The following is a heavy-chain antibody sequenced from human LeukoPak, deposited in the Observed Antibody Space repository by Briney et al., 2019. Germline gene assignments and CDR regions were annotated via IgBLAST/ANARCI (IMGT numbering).Heavy chain of an antibody. D-gene: IGHD3-10*01. Sequence: GGSLRLSCGASGFTCSSYAVSWVRQAPGKGVEGVSAISSIGASTYSAASVKGRFTISRDNSKNTLYLQMNSLRAEDTAVYYCAKAFYGSGGPLDYWGQGTLVTVSS. CDR2: ISSIGAST. V-gene: IGHV3-23*01. CDR1: GFTCSSYA. J-gene: IGHJ4*02. CDR3: AKAFYGSGGPLDY.